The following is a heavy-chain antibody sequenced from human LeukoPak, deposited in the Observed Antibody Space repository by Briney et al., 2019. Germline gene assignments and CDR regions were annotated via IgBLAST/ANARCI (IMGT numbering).Heavy chain of an antibody. CDR3: ARGGRGSAAVVAPRSF. V-gene: IGHV3-53*01. D-gene: IGHD3-22*01. Sequence: GGSLRLSCAASGFTVSSIHMVWVRQAPGKGPEWDSVTYTGGNSYYADSVKGRFIISRDISKNTLYLQMNSLRAEDSALYYCARGGRGSAAVVAPRSFWGQGSLVTVSS. J-gene: IGHJ4*02. CDR2: TYTGGNS. CDR1: GFTVSSIH.